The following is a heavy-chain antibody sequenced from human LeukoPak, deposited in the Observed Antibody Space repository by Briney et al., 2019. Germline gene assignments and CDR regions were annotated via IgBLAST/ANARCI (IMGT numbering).Heavy chain of an antibody. V-gene: IGHV4-30-2*01. J-gene: IGHJ4*02. Sequence: SEILSLTCTVSGGSISNDGYFWSWIRQPPGKGLEWIGYIYHSGSTYYNPSLKSRVTISVDTSKNQFSLKLSSVTAADTAVYYCARGPTVLLWFGELLYRSYYFDYWGQGTLVTVSS. CDR2: IYHSGST. CDR1: GGSISNDGYF. D-gene: IGHD3-10*01. CDR3: ARGPTVLLWFGELLYRSYYFDY.